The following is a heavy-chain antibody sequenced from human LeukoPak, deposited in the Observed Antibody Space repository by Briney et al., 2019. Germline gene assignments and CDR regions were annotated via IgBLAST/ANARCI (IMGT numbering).Heavy chain of an antibody. J-gene: IGHJ5*02. CDR3: ARARVHSSSWYNWFDP. CDR1: GGSISSGGYS. D-gene: IGHD6-13*01. V-gene: IGHV4-30-2*01. Sequence: SETLSLTCAVSGGSISSGGYSWSWIRQPPGKGLEWIGYIYHSGSTYYNPSLKSRVTISVDRSKNQFSLKLSSVTAADTAVYYCARARVHSSSWYNWFDPWGQGTLVTVSS. CDR2: IYHSGST.